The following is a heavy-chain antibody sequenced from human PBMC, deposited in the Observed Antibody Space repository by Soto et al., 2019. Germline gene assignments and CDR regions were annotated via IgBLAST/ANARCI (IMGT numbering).Heavy chain of an antibody. V-gene: IGHV1-69*13. J-gene: IGHJ5*02. D-gene: IGHD1-26*01. CDR3: AREVGATLNWFDP. Sequence: ASVKVSCKASGGTFSSYSIGWVRQAPGRGLEWMGGIIPIFGTANYAQKFQGRVTITADESTSTAYMELSSLRSEDTAVYYCAREVGATLNWFDPWGQGTLVTVSS. CDR1: GGTFSSYS. CDR2: IIPIFGTA.